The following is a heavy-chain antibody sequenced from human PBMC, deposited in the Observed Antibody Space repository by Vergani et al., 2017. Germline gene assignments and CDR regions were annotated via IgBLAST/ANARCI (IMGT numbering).Heavy chain of an antibody. CDR2: IYYSGST. D-gene: IGHD2-21*02. V-gene: IGHV4-39*01. Sequence: LQLQESGPGLVKPSETLSLTCTVSGGSISSSSYYWGWIRQPPGKGLEWIGSIYYSGSTYYNPSLKSRVTITVDTSKNQFSLKLSSVPAADTAVYYCARHLAYCGGDCYPYYYGMDVWGQGTTVTVSS. J-gene: IGHJ6*02. CDR3: ARHLAYCGGDCYPYYYGMDV. CDR1: GGSISSSSYY.